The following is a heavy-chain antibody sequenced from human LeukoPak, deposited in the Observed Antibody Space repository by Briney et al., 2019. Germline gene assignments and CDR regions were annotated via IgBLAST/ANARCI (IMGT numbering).Heavy chain of an antibody. J-gene: IGHJ5*02. D-gene: IGHD3-10*02. CDR1: DESLNGYY. CDR3: ARHAVFGGFDP. CDR2: MNDSGRT. Sequence: SETLSLTCAVYDESLNGYYWSWIRQPPGKGLEWIGEMNDSGRTTYNPSLESRATISAERSKNQFSLKLTSVTAADTAVYYCARHAVFGGFDPWGQGTLVTVSS. V-gene: IGHV4-34*01.